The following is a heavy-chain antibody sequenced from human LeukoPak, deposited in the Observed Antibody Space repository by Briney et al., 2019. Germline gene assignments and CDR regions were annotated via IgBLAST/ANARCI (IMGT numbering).Heavy chain of an antibody. CDR3: ARLLAGCPGGRCRAHFDY. CDR2: IYYGGST. D-gene: IGHD2-15*01. Sequence: SETLSLTCSVSGDSINSNYWSWMRQPPGKGLEWIGYIYYGGSTNYNPSLKSRVSMAVDTSKNQFSLNLSSVTAADTAVYHCARLLAGCPGGRCRAHFDYWGQGTLVTVSS. J-gene: IGHJ4*02. V-gene: IGHV4-59*01. CDR1: GDSINSNY.